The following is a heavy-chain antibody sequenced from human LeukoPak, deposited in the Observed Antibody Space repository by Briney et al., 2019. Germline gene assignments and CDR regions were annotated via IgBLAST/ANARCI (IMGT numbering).Heavy chain of an antibody. CDR2: ISGSGGST. CDR1: GLTFSSYA. V-gene: IGHV3-23*01. CDR3: AKDLGRYRNNYFDY. J-gene: IGHJ4*02. D-gene: IGHD1-26*01. Sequence: PGGSLRLSCAASGLTFSSYAMSWARQAPGKGLECVSAISGSGGSTYYADSVKGRFTISRDDSKNTLYLQMNSLRAEDTAVYYCAKDLGRYRNNYFDYWGQGTLVTVSS.